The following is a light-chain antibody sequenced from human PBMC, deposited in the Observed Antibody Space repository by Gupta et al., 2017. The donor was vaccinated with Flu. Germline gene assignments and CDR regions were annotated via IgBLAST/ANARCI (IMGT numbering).Light chain of an antibody. CDR1: RLGDKY. CDR3: QAWDNNAGV. Sequence: SYQLTQPPSVSVSPGQTAIITCSGNRLGDKYTSWYRHKPGQPPVLIIYQDNKRPSGISERVSGSNSGSTASMTISGTQAMEEAYYYCQAWDNNAGVFGGRTRLTVL. CDR2: QDN. J-gene: IGLJ2*01. V-gene: IGLV3-1*01.